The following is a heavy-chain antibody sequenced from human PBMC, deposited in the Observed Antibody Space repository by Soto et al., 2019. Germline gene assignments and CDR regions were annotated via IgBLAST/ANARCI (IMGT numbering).Heavy chain of an antibody. CDR3: ARDQCSSSFCFSAYLRDWYDL. D-gene: IGHD2-2*01. CDR2: IIPIFGTA. CDR1: GGTFSSYA. Sequence: SVKVSCKASGGTFSSYAISWVRQAPGQGLEWMGGIIPIFGTANYAQKFQGRVTITADESTSTAYMELSSLRSEDTAVYYCARDQCSSSFCFSAYLRDWYDLWGQGTFDLVSS. V-gene: IGHV1-69*13. J-gene: IGHJ1*01.